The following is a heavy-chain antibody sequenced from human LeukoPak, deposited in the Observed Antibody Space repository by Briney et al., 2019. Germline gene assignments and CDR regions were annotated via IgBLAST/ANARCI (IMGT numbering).Heavy chain of an antibody. CDR2: ISAYNGNT. CDR1: GYTFTSYD. V-gene: IGHV1-18*01. D-gene: IGHD3-22*01. CDR3: ARRSYYYDSSGYTPHDY. J-gene: IGHJ4*02. Sequence: ASVKVSCKASGYTFTSYDINWVRQATGQGLEWMGWISAYNGNTNYAQKLQGRVTMTTDTSTSTAYMELRSLRSDDTAVYYCARRSYYYDSSGYTPHDYWGQGTLVTVSS.